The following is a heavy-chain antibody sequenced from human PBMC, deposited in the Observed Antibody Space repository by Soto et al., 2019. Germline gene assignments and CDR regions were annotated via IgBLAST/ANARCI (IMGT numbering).Heavy chain of an antibody. CDR2: VIPAFNTS. D-gene: IGHD4-17*01. Sequence: ASVKVSCKASGVAFGRYSVSWVRQAPGQGLEWIGGVIPAFNTSNYSLKFQGRVAIFADLSTSTVFMELRSLRSEDTALYYCARGDEMTAVTIFEYWGQGTLVTVSS. V-gene: IGHV1-69*13. J-gene: IGHJ4*02. CDR1: GVAFGRYS. CDR3: ARGDEMTAVTIFEY.